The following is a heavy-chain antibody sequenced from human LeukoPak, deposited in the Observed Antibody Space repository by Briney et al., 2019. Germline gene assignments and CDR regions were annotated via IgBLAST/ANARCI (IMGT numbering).Heavy chain of an antibody. CDR3: AREGSSGWYPH. V-gene: IGHV3-21*01. J-gene: IGHJ4*02. Sequence: GGSLRLSCAASGFTFSSYSMNWVRQAPGKGLEWVSSISSSSSYIYYADSVKGRFTISRDNSKNTLYLQMDTLRPEDTAIYYCAREGSSGWYPHWGQGTLVTVSS. CDR2: ISSSSSYI. D-gene: IGHD6-19*01. CDR1: GFTFSSYS.